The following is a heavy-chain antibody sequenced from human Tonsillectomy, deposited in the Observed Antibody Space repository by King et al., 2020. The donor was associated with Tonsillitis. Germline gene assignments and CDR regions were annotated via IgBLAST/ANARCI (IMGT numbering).Heavy chain of an antibody. V-gene: IGHV3-49*04. CDR3: TRPKTYYYDSSDAFDI. CDR2: IRGKAYGGTT. CDR1: GFTFGDYA. Sequence: VQLVESGGGLVQPGRSLRLSCTSSGFTFGDYAMNWVRQAPGKGLEWVGFIRGKAYGGTTEYAASVKGRFTISRDDSKSIAYLQMNSLKTEDTAVYYCTRPKTYYYDSSDAFDIWGQGTMVTVSS. J-gene: IGHJ3*02. D-gene: IGHD3-22*01.